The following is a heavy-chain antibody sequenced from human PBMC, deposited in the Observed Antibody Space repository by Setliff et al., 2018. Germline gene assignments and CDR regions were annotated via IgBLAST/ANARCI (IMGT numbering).Heavy chain of an antibody. CDR3: VRDGLTMIVFDAFDV. J-gene: IGHJ3*01. CDR2: IIPVFATL. CDR1: GGTFSNSA. D-gene: IGHD3-22*01. V-gene: IGHV1-69*13. Sequence: SVKVSCKASGGTFSNSALSWVRQAPGQGLEWVGRIIPVFATLNYAEKFHGRVTITADESTSTAYLELSGLTSEDTAVYYCVRDGLTMIVFDAFDVWGQGTMVTVS.